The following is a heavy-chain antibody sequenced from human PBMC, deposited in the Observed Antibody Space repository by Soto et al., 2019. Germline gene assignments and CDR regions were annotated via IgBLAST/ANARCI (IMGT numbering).Heavy chain of an antibody. D-gene: IGHD3-3*01. Sequence: ALVKVSCKASGYTFTSYGISWVRQAPGQGLEWMGWISAFNGNTNYAQKLQGRVTMTTDTSTRTAYMELRSLRSDDTAVYYCARVKGEYYDFWSGHYPERYYFDYWGQGTLVTVSS. CDR2: ISAFNGNT. CDR1: GYTFTSYG. V-gene: IGHV1-18*04. CDR3: ARVKGEYYDFWSGHYPERYYFDY. J-gene: IGHJ4*02.